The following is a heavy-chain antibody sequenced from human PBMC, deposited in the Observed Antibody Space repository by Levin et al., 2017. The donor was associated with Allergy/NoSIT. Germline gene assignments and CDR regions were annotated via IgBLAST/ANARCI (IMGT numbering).Heavy chain of an antibody. J-gene: IGHJ6*03. V-gene: IGHV3-33*01. Sequence: GESLKISCAASGFTFSSYGMHWVRQAPGKGLEWVAVIWDDGYKKYYADSVKGRFTISRDNSKNTLCLQMNSLRAEDTAVYYCARVLRFYYYYYMDVWGKGTTVTVSS. CDR1: GFTFSSYG. D-gene: IGHD5-12*01. CDR2: IWDDGYKK. CDR3: ARVLRFYYYYYMDV.